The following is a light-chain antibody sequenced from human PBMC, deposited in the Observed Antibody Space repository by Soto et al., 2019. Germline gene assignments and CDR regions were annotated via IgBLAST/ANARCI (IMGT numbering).Light chain of an antibody. V-gene: IGLV2-8*01. CDR3: SSYAGSNHYV. Sequence: QSALTQPPSASGSPGQSVTISCTGTSSDVGGYKYVSWYQQYPGKAPKLMIYAVSERPSGVPDRFSGSKSGNTASLTVSGLQAEDEADYYCSSYAGSNHYVFGTGTKVTV. CDR1: SSDVGGYKY. CDR2: AVS. J-gene: IGLJ1*01.